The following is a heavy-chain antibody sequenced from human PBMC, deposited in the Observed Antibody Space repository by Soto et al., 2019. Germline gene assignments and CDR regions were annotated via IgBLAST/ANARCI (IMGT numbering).Heavy chain of an antibody. Sequence: QVQLVQSGAEVKKPGASVKVSCKASGYTFTSYYMHWVRQAPGQGLEWMGIINPSGGSTSYAQKSQGIVTMTRDTSASTVYMELSSLRSEDTAVYYCARGPGMVRGVIRTAFDIWGQGTMVTVSS. J-gene: IGHJ3*02. CDR2: INPSGGST. D-gene: IGHD3-10*01. CDR1: GYTFTSYY. V-gene: IGHV1-46*01. CDR3: ARGPGMVRGVIRTAFDI.